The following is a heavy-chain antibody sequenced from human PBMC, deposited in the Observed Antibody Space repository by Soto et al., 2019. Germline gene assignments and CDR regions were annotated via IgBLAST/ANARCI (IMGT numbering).Heavy chain of an antibody. Sequence: QLQLQESGPGLVKPSETLSLTCTVSGGSISSRGYYWGWIRQPPGKGLEWIGTIYYSGSTYYNPSLNTRATRPVDTSQTPFAMKLSSVTAADTAVDYCATSNWFAPWGQGTLVTVSS. CDR3: ATSNWFAP. J-gene: IGHJ5*02. CDR2: IYYSGST. CDR1: GGSISSRGYY. V-gene: IGHV4-39*01.